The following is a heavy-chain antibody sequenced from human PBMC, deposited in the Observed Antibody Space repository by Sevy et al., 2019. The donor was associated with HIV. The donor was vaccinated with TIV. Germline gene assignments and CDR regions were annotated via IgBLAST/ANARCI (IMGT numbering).Heavy chain of an antibody. D-gene: IGHD2-21*02. J-gene: IGHJ4*02. CDR3: ATLDHVDLLSVT. Sequence: SETLSLTCLVSGGSINTGGYYWSWIRQQPGKDLEFIAYIYYIGTTYYNPSLRGRVSMSIDTSKNQFSLNLTSVTAADTAVYYCATLDHVDLLSVTWGQGTLVTVSS. CDR2: IYYIGTT. V-gene: IGHV4-31*03. CDR1: GGSINTGGYY.